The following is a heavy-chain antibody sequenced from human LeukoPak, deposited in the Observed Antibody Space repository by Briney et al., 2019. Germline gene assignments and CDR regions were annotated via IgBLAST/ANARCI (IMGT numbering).Heavy chain of an antibody. CDR2: INSDGSVT. CDR3: AAKWTYDGFDV. CDR1: GFTFSTYW. V-gene: IGHV3-74*01. J-gene: IGHJ3*01. D-gene: IGHD1-26*01. Sequence: PGGSLRLSCAASGFTFSTYWMHWARQAPGKGLVWVSRINSDGSVTSYADSMKGRFTISRDNAKNTLYLQMNSLRAEDTAVYYCAAKWTYDGFDVWGQGTMVTVSS.